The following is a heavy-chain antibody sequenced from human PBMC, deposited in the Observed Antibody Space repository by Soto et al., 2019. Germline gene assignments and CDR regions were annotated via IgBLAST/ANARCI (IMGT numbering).Heavy chain of an antibody. D-gene: IGHD6-19*01. J-gene: IGHJ4*02. V-gene: IGHV1-58*01. CDR2: IVVGSGNT. Sequence: SVKVSCKASGFTFTSSAVQWVRQARGQRLEWIGWIVVGSGNTNYAQKFQERVTITRDMSTSTAYMELSSLRSEDTAVYYCAAALGGIAVASFDYWGQETLVTVSS. CDR1: GFTFTSSA. CDR3: AAALGGIAVASFDY.